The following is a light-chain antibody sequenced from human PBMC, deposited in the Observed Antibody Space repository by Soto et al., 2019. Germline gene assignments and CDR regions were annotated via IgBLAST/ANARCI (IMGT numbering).Light chain of an antibody. V-gene: IGLV1-44*01. J-gene: IGLJ1*01. Sequence: QSVLTQPPSESGTPGQRVTISCSGSRSNIGSNTVNWYQQLPGTAPKFLIYSNNQRPSGVPKRFSGSKSGTSASLAISGLQTGDEADYYCGTRDGRLSGYVFGPGTKLTVL. CDR2: SNN. CDR1: RSNIGSNT. CDR3: GTRDGRLSGYV.